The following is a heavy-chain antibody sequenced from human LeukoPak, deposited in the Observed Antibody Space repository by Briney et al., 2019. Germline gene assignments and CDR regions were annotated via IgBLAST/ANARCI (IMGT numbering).Heavy chain of an antibody. J-gene: IGHJ6*03. CDR3: TRDGDTGMVGGYYYYMDV. Sequence: GGSLRLSCAASGFTFSSYEMNWVRQAPGKGLEWVSYISSSGSTIYYADSVKGRFTISRDNAKNSLYLQMNTLRAEDTAVYYCTRDGDTGMVGGYYYYMDVWGKGTTVTVSS. D-gene: IGHD5-18*01. CDR1: GFTFSSYE. CDR2: ISSSGSTI. V-gene: IGHV3-48*03.